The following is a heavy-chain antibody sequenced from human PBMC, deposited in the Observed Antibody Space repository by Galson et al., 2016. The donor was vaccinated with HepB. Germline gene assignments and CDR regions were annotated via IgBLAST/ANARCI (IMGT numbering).Heavy chain of an antibody. CDR3: ALTQTTAGRHYYYYGMDV. J-gene: IGHJ6*02. V-gene: IGHV3-30*15. CDR2: ISYDESTK. D-gene: IGHD1/OR15-1a*01. CDR1: GFIFSSYV. Sequence: SLRLSCAASGFIFSSYVMHWVRRAPGKGLECVALISYDESTKFYAYSVKGRFTISRDNSKNTVYLQMSSLKTEDTAVYYCALTQTTAGRHYYYYGMDVWGQGTTVTVSS.